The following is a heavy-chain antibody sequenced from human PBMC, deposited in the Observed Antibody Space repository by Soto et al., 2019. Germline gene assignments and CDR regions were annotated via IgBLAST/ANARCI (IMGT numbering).Heavy chain of an antibody. D-gene: IGHD3-10*01. CDR3: AKGRGGSGSLTPRVDF. CDR2: ISGGGDTT. V-gene: IGHV3-23*01. Sequence: EVQLLESGGGLVQPGGSLRLSCAASGFTFNNYAMTWVRQAPGKGLEWVSAISGGGDTTSYADSVKGRFTVSRGGSKNTLYLQMSSLRAEDTALYSCAKGRGGSGSLTPRVDFWGQGTLVTVSS. J-gene: IGHJ4*02. CDR1: GFTFNNYA.